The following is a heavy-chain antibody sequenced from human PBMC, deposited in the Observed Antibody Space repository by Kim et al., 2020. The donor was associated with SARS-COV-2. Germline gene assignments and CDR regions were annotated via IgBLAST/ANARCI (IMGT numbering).Heavy chain of an antibody. V-gene: IGHV3-23*01. Sequence: RFTISRDNAKNTLYLQMNSLRAEDTAVYYCAKDRYCSTTSCYGMCWYFDLWGRGTLVTVSS. CDR3: AKDRYCSTTSCYGMCWYFDL. D-gene: IGHD2-2*01. J-gene: IGHJ2*01.